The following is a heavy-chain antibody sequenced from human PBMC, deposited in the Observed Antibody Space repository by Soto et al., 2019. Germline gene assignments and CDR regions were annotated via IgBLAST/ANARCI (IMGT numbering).Heavy chain of an antibody. D-gene: IGHD3-16*01. J-gene: IGHJ5*02. CDR2: ISNSGRTI. Sequence: QVQLVESGGGLVKPGGSLRLSCAASGFSFSDYYMSWIRQAPGKGLEWISYISNSGRTIYYADSLKGRFTISRDNAKNSLYIQMNSLRVDDTAMYYCARLPYPWGWFDPWGQGTLVTVSS. V-gene: IGHV3-11*01. CDR3: ARLPYPWGWFDP. CDR1: GFSFSDYY.